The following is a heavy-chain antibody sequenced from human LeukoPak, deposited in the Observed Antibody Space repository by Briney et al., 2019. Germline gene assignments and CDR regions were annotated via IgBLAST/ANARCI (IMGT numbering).Heavy chain of an antibody. Sequence: PGGSLRLSCAASGFTFSSYEMNWVRQAPGKGLEWVSYISSSGSTIYYADSVKGRFTISRDNAKNSLYLQMNSLRAEDTAVYYCARGRGAITHFDYWGQGTLVTVSS. CDR3: ARGRGAITHFDY. CDR2: ISSSGSTI. V-gene: IGHV3-48*03. J-gene: IGHJ4*02. CDR1: GFTFSSYE. D-gene: IGHD2-2*01.